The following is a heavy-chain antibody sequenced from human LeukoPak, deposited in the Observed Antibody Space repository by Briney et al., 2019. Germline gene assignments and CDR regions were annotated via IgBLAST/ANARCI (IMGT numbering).Heavy chain of an antibody. CDR1: GFTFSSYA. CDR2: IRDDGSDK. Sequence: GSLRLSCAASGFTFSSYAMHWVRQAPGKGLEWVAVIRDDGSDKFYADSVKGRFTVSRDNSRNTLYLQMSSLRAEDTAVYYCARGSKGLDYWGQGTLVTVSS. J-gene: IGHJ4*02. V-gene: IGHV3-33*08. CDR3: ARGSKGLDY.